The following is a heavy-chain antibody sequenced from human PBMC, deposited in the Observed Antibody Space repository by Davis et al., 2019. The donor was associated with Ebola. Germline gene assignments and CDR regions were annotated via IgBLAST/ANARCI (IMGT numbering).Heavy chain of an antibody. CDR1: GFTFSGST. CDR2: IRSKANSYAT. J-gene: IGHJ4*02. CDR3: TSVPATGDLDY. Sequence: PGGSLRLSCAASGFTFSGSTMHWVRQASGKGLEWVGRIRSKANSYATAYAASVKGRLTISRDDSKNTAYLQMNSLKTEDTAVYYCTSVPATGDLDYWGQGTLVTVSS. D-gene: IGHD2-2*01. V-gene: IGHV3-73*01.